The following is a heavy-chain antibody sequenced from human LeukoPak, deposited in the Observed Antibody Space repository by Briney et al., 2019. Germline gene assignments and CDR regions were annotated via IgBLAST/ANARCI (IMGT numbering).Heavy chain of an antibody. CDR2: INPNSGGT. J-gene: IGHJ6*03. CDR1: GYTFTGYY. V-gene: IGHV1-2*02. Sequence: ASVKVSCKASGYTFTGYYMHWVRQAPGQGLEWMGWINPNSGGTNYAQKFQGRVTMTRDTSISTAYMELSRLRSDDTAVYYCARDRYDFWSGYFAYYYYYYMDVWGKGTTVTVSS. CDR3: ARDRYDFWSGYFAYYYYYYMDV. D-gene: IGHD3-3*01.